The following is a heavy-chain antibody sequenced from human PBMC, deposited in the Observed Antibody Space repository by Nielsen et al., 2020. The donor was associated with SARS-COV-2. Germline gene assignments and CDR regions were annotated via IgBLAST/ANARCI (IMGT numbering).Heavy chain of an antibody. CDR1: GGSIRSSNW. D-gene: IGHD6-19*01. J-gene: IGHJ2*01. V-gene: IGHV4-4*02. CDR2: IYHSGST. Sequence: SETLSLTCGVSGGSIRSSNWWSWVRPPPGKGLEWIGEIYHSGSTNYSPSLQSRVTISVDKSKNQFSLRLSSVTAADTAVYYCARGGVAGSIYWYFDLWGRGTLVTVSP. CDR3: ARGGVAGSIYWYFDL.